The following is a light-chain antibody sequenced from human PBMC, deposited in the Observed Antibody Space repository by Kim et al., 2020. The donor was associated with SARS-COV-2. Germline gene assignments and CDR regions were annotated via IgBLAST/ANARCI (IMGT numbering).Light chain of an antibody. CDR1: QSISND. CDR3: QQYNKWPRT. V-gene: IGKV3-15*01. J-gene: IGKJ1*01. Sequence: EIVMTQSPATLSVSPGERATLSCRASQSISNDLVWYQQKPGQAPRLLIYGASTRATGIPARFIGSGSGTEFTVTISSLQSEDFAIYYCQQYNKWPRTFGQGTKVDIK. CDR2: GAS.